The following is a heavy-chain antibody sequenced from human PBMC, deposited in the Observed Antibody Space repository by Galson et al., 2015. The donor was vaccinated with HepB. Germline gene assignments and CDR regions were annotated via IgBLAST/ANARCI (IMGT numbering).Heavy chain of an antibody. J-gene: IGHJ3*02. CDR1: TFIFSTYS. CDR3: ATGGIVVVASAPIGGAFDI. V-gene: IGHV3-30*13. D-gene: IGHD2-15*01. Sequence: SLRLSCAASTFIFSTYSMNWVRQAPGKGLEWVAVISYDGSSKYYADSVKGRFTISRDNSRNRLHLQMSSLRAEDTAVYYCATGGIVVVASAPIGGAFDIWGRGTMVTVSS. CDR2: ISYDGSSK.